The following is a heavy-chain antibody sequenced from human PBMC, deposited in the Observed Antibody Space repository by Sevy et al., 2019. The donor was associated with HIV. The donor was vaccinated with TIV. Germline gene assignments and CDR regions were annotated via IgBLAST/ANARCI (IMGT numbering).Heavy chain of an antibody. CDR2: ISAYNGNT. V-gene: IGHV1-18*01. CDR3: ALLVVDGYKLGYGMDV. D-gene: IGHD2-2*01. J-gene: IGHJ6*02. Sequence: ASVKVSCKASGYTFTSYGISWVRQAPGQGLEWMGWISAYNGNTNYAQKLQGRVTMTTDTSTSIAYMELRSLRSDDTAVYYCALLVVDGYKLGYGMDVWGQGTTVTVSS. CDR1: GYTFTSYG.